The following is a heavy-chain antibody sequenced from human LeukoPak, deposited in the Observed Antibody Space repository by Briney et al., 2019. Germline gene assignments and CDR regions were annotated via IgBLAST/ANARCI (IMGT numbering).Heavy chain of an antibody. CDR1: GYTFTSYY. CDR3: AREPLLTYYYDSSGYYSTYYYYGMDV. D-gene: IGHD3-22*01. Sequence: ASVKVSCKASGYTFTSYYMHWVRQAPGQGLEWMGIINPSGGSTSYAQKFQGRVTMTRDTSTSTVYMELSSLRSEDTAVYYCAREPLLTYYYDSSGYYSTYYYYGMDVWGQGTTVTVSS. V-gene: IGHV1-46*01. CDR2: INPSGGST. J-gene: IGHJ6*02.